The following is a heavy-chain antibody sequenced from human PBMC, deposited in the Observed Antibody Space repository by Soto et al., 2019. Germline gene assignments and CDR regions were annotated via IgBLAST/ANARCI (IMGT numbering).Heavy chain of an antibody. CDR1: GYTLTELS. CDR3: ATDHRGIVVVPAAMGY. Sequence: QVQLVQSGAEVKKPGASVKVSCKVSGYTLTELSMHWVRQAPGKGLEWMGGFDPEDGETIYAQKFQGRVTMTEDTSTDTDYMELSSLRSEDTAVYYFATDHRGIVVVPAAMGYWGQGTLVTVSS. V-gene: IGHV1-24*01. D-gene: IGHD2-2*01. CDR2: FDPEDGET. J-gene: IGHJ4*02.